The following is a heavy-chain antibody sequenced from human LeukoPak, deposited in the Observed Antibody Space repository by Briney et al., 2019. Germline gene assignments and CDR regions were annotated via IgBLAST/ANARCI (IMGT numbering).Heavy chain of an antibody. CDR3: AGGARGQS. D-gene: IGHD3-10*01. V-gene: IGHV3-48*01. Sequence: PGGSLRLSCAASGFTFSSYGMNWVRQAPGKGLEWVSYISSSSNIMNYADSVRGRFTTSRDNAKNSLYLQMNSLRAEDTAVYYGAGGARGQSGGQGTLVTVSS. CDR2: ISSSSNIM. CDR1: GFTFSSYG. J-gene: IGHJ4*02.